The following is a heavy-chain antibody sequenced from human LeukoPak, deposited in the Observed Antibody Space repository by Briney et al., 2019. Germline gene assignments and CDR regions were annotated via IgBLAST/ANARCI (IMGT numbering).Heavy chain of an antibody. CDR1: GFTFSSYA. V-gene: IGHV3-23*01. Sequence: PGGSLRLSCAASGFTFSSYAMTWVRQAPGRGLEWVSAISGSGGSTYYADSVKGRFTISRDNSKNTLYLQMNSLRAEDTAVYYCAKEGNNWNYEAYFDSWGQGTLVTVSS. D-gene: IGHD1-7*01. CDR3: AKEGNNWNYEAYFDS. CDR2: ISGSGGST. J-gene: IGHJ4*02.